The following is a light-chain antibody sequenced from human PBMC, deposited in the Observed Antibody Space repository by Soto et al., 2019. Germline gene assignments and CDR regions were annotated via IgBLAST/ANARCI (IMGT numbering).Light chain of an antibody. CDR2: GAS. V-gene: IGKV3-15*01. J-gene: IGKJ4*01. CDR3: QQDSSWPLT. Sequence: VMSQSPATLSVSSVAIVTLSGRASQDIRSSLAWYQQKPGQAPRLLIYGASIRATGVPATFSGSGSGTEFTLSISSLQSEHLGVYYCQQDSSWPLTFGRGTKGDIK. CDR1: QDIRSS.